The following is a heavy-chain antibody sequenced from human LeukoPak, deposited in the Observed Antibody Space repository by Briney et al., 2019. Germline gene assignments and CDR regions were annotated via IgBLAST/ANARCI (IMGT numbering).Heavy chain of an antibody. Sequence: PGGSLRLSRAASGFTFSDHYIDWVRQAPGKGLEWVGRARNRGNGYTTQYAASVKGRFTFSRDDSENTVYLQMNSLKTEDTAVYFCARIMRVDYGTYYFDYWGQGTLVTVSS. J-gene: IGHJ4*02. CDR3: ARIMRVDYGTYYFDY. V-gene: IGHV3-72*01. CDR2: ARNRGNGYTT. D-gene: IGHD4/OR15-4a*01. CDR1: GFTFSDHY.